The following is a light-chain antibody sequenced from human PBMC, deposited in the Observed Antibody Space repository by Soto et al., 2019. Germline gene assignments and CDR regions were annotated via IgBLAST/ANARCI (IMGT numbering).Light chain of an antibody. CDR3: QQYGSSPGYT. CDR2: GAS. J-gene: IGKJ2*01. CDR1: QSVGSSY. V-gene: IGKV3-20*01. Sequence: EIVLTQSPGTLSLSPGERATLSCRASQSVGSSYLAWYQQKPGQAPRLLIYGASSRATGIAGRFSSSGSGTVFTLTISRLEPEDFAVYYCQQYGSSPGYTFGQGTKLEIK.